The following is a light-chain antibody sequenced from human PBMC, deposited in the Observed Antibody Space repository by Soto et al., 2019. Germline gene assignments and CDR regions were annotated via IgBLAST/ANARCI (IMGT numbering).Light chain of an antibody. CDR2: DAS. CDR3: QQYDNLPFT. CDR1: QDITNY. V-gene: IGKV1-33*01. J-gene: IGKJ3*01. Sequence: DIQMTQSPSSLSASVRDRVTITCQASQDITNYLNWYQQKPGKAPKLLICDASNLEPGVPSRFSGRGSGTDFTFTISSLQPEDIATYYCQQYDNLPFTFGPGTKVDIK.